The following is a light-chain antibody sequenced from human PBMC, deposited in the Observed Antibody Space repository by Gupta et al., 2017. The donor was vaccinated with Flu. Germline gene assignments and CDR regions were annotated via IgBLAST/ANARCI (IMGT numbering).Light chain of an antibody. V-gene: IGKV1-9*01. CDR3: QQHNSYPSWT. J-gene: IGKJ4*01. CDR2: GAS. Sequence: SFLSASVGDRVTITCRASQDISRFLAWYKQKPGKAPKLLIYGASTWQSGVPSRFSGSGSGTEFTLTISSRQQEDSAAYYCQQHNSYPSWTFGGGTKVEI. CDR1: QDISRF.